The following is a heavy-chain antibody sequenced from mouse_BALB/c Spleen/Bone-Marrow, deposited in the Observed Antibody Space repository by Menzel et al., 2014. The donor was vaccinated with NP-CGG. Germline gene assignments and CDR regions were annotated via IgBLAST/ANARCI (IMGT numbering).Heavy chain of an antibody. CDR1: GFSFSNYG. CDR3: ARHAYYDQTEVSFVY. D-gene: IGHD2-4*01. Sequence: EVHLVESGGGLVKSGGSLKLSCAASGFSFSNYGMSWVRRTPEKRLEWVATISGDGRYTFYSDSVKGRFTISRDNAKNNLFLQLSILRSEDTALYYCARHAYYDQTEVSFVYWGQGTLVTVSA. J-gene: IGHJ3*01. CDR2: ISGDGRYT. V-gene: IGHV5-9-2*01.